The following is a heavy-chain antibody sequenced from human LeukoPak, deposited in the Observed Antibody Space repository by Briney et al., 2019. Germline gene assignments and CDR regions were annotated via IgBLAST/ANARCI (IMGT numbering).Heavy chain of an antibody. CDR3: ARVSHYDFWSGTGY. Sequence: PGGSLRLSCAASGFTVSSNYMSWVRQAPGKGLEWVSVIYSGGSTYYADSVKGRFTISRDNSKNTLYLQMNSLRSEDTAVYYCARVSHYDFWSGTGYWGQGTLVTVSS. J-gene: IGHJ4*02. V-gene: IGHV3-53*05. CDR1: GFTVSSNY. CDR2: IYSGGST. D-gene: IGHD3-3*01.